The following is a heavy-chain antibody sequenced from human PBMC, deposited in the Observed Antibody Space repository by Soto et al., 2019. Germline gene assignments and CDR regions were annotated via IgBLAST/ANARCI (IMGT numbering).Heavy chain of an antibody. D-gene: IGHD5-12*01. CDR3: ARADSGYAHGYYYYGMDV. Sequence: GGSLRLSCAASGFTFSSYSMNWVRQAPGKGLEWVSYISSSSTIYYADSVKGRFTISRDNAKNSLYLEMNSLRAEDTAVYYCARADSGYAHGYYYYGMDVWGQGTTVTVSS. CDR1: GFTFSSYS. J-gene: IGHJ6*02. V-gene: IGHV3-48*01. CDR2: ISSSSTI.